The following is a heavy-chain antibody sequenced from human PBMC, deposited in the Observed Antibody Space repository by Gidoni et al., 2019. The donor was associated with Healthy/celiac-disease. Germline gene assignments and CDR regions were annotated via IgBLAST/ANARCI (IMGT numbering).Heavy chain of an antibody. D-gene: IGHD3-3*01. CDR1: GGSFSGYY. V-gene: IGHV4-34*01. Sequence: QVQLQQWGAGLLKPSETLSLTCAVYGGSFSGYYWSWIRQPPGKGLEWIGEINHSGSTNYNPSLKSRVTISVDTSKNQFSLKLSSVTAADTAVYYCAREKTTIFGVRCWFDPWGQGTLVTVSS. CDR2: INHSGST. CDR3: AREKTTIFGVRCWFDP. J-gene: IGHJ5*02.